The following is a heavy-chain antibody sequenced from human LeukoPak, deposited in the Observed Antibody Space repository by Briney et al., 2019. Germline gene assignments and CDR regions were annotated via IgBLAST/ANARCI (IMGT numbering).Heavy chain of an antibody. Sequence: ASVKVSCKASGYTFTSYGISWVRQAPGQGLEWMGWISAYNGNTNYAQKLQGRVTMTTDTSTSTAYMELRSPRSDDTAVYYCARYSGYDQENAFDIWGQGTMVTVSS. V-gene: IGHV1-18*01. D-gene: IGHD5-12*01. CDR3: ARYSGYDQENAFDI. CDR2: ISAYNGNT. J-gene: IGHJ3*02. CDR1: GYTFTSYG.